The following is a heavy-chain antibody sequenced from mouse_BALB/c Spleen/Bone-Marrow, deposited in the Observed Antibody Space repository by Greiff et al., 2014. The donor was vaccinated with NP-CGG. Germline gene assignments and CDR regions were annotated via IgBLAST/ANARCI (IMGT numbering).Heavy chain of an antibody. J-gene: IGHJ1*01. V-gene: IGHV14-3*02. Sequence: VTLKESGAELVKPGASVKLSCTASGFNIKDTYMHWVKERPEQGLEWIGRIDPANGNTKYDPKFQGKATITADTSSNTAYLQLSSPTSEDTAVYYCVYGRDWYFDVWGAGTTVTVSS. CDR3: VYGRDWYFDV. CDR1: GFNIKDTY. D-gene: IGHD1-1*01. CDR2: IDPANGNT.